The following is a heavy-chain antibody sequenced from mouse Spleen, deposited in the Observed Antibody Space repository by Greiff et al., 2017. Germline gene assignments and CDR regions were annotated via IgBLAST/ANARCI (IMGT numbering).Heavy chain of an antibody. CDR3: ASDEGGYAMDY. Sequence: QVQLQQSGPGLVQPSQSLSITCTVSGFSLTSYGVHWVRQSPGKGLEWLGVIWGGGSTNYNSALKSRLSISKDNSKSQVFLKMNSLQTDDTAMYYCASDEGGYAMDYWGQGTSVTVSS. CDR2: IWGGGST. D-gene: IGHD2-3*01. V-gene: IGHV2-4-1*01. CDR1: GFSLTSYG. J-gene: IGHJ4*01.